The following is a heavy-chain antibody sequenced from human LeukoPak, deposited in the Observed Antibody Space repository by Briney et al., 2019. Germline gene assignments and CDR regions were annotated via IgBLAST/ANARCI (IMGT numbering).Heavy chain of an antibody. CDR2: INHSGST. Sequence: SETLSLTCAVYGGSFSGYYWTWIRQPARHGLEWIGEINHSGSTNYHPSIKPPVTVSVDTSKNPFSLTLSSVTAADTAVYYWARAGKGLGYCSGGSCYDWFDPWGQGTLVTVSS. CDR3: ARAGKGLGYCSGGSCYDWFDP. CDR1: GGSFSGYY. J-gene: IGHJ5*02. V-gene: IGHV4-34*01. D-gene: IGHD2-15*01.